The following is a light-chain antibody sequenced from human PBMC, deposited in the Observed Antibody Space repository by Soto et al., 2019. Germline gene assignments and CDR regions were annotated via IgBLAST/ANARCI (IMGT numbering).Light chain of an antibody. V-gene: IGKV1-16*02. Sequence: DIQMTQSPSSLSASVGDRVTITCRASQDIHNYLTWFQQKPGKAPKSLIYDASSLQSVVPSKFSGSGSGTDFILTISSLQPEDIATYYCLQYKTDSFTFGPGTKVDIK. CDR2: DAS. CDR3: LQYKTDSFT. J-gene: IGKJ3*01. CDR1: QDIHNY.